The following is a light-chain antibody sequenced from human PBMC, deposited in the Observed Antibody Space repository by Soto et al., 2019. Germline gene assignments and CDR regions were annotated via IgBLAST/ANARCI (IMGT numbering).Light chain of an antibody. CDR2: GAS. Sequence: PGERATLSCRASQSVSSNLAWYQQKPGQAPRLLIYGASTRATGIPARFSGSGSGTEFTLTISSLQSEDFAVYYCQQYNNWPPWTFGQGTKVDNK. V-gene: IGKV3-15*01. CDR3: QQYNNWPPWT. J-gene: IGKJ1*01. CDR1: QSVSSN.